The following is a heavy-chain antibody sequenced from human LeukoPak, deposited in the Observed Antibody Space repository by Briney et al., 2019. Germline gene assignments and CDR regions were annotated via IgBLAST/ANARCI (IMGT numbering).Heavy chain of an antibody. CDR3: ARSNSVAGTI. CDR2: TLYSGST. D-gene: IGHD6-19*01. J-gene: IGHJ4*02. V-gene: IGHV4-39*01. CDR1: GGSISGTTFY. Sequence: SETLSLTCTVSGGSISGTTFYWGWIRQPPGKGLEWIGSTLYSGSTYYNPSLKSRVPISVDTSKNQFSLKLSSVTGEDTAVYYCARSNSVAGTIWGQGTLVTVSS.